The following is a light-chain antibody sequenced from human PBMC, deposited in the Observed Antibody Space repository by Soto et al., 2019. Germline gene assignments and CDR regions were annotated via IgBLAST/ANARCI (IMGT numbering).Light chain of an antibody. CDR3: QQYYDYWT. CDR2: AAS. V-gene: IGKV1-39*01. Sequence: DNQMTQSPSSLSSSVGDRVTITCRASQSVSGSLNWYQQKPGKAPKSLIFAASSLQSGVPSRFSGSGSGTEFALTFSSLQPDDFASYYCQQYYDYWTVGQGTKVDIK. J-gene: IGKJ1*01. CDR1: QSVSGS.